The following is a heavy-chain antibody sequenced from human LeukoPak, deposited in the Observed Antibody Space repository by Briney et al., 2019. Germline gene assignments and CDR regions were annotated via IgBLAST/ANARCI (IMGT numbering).Heavy chain of an antibody. V-gene: IGHV3-23*01. D-gene: IGHD3-22*01. CDR3: AKVVKALIVGDAFDI. Sequence: GGSLRLSCVASGSTYTSYAMSWVRQAPGKGLEWVSGISGSGDIIDYADSVKGRFTISRDKFKNTLYLQMNSLRVEDTAVYYCAKVVKALIVGDAFDIWGQGTPVTVSS. CDR1: GSTYTSYA. CDR2: ISGSGDII. J-gene: IGHJ3*02.